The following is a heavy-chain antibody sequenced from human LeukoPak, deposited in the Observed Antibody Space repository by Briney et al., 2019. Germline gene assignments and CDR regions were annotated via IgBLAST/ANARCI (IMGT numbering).Heavy chain of an antibody. Sequence: SETLTLTCTVSRGSISSSSYYWGWIRQPPGKGLEWIGSIYYSGSTYYNPSLKSRVTISVDTSKNQFSLKLSSVTAADTAVYYCARNKYYYGSRNYGVPNWFDPWGQGTLVTVSS. CDR1: RGSISSSSYY. J-gene: IGHJ5*02. CDR3: ARNKYYYGSRNYGVPNWFDP. D-gene: IGHD3-10*01. CDR2: IYYSGST. V-gene: IGHV4-39*01.